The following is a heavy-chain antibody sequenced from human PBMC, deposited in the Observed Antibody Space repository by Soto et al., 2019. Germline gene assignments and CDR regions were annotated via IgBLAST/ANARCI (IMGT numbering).Heavy chain of an antibody. CDR1: GGSFSGYY. Sequence: QVQLQQWGAGLLKPSETLSLTCAVYGGSFSGYYWSWIRQPPGKGLEWIGEITHSGSTNYNPSLKSRVTISVDTSKSQSSLKLISVTAADTAVYYCARDVMANNRYHWYFDLWGRGTLVTVSS. J-gene: IGHJ2*01. V-gene: IGHV4-34*01. CDR2: ITHSGST. D-gene: IGHD2-8*01. CDR3: ARDVMANNRYHWYFDL.